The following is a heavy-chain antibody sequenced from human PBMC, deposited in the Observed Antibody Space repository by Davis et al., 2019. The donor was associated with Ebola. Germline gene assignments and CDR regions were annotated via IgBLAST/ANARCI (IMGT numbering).Heavy chain of an antibody. Sequence: GSLRLSCAVSGFTVTANFISWARQAPGKGLEWMGEINRSGSTNYNPSLKSRVSMTVDTKKNEISLKLSHVTAADAAVYYCARSLLRFLEGPDTWGQGTLVTVSS. CDR1: GFTVTANF. V-gene: IGHV4-34*01. CDR3: ARSLLRFLEGPDT. CDR2: INRSGST. J-gene: IGHJ5*02. D-gene: IGHD3-3*01.